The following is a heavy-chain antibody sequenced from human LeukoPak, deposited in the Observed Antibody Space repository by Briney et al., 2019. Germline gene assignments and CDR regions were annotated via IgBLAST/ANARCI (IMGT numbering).Heavy chain of an antibody. V-gene: IGHV4-34*01. CDR3: ARTNSGYDYPLYYYYYMDV. J-gene: IGHJ6*03. D-gene: IGHD5-12*01. CDR2: INHSGST. Sequence: PSETLSLTCAVYGGSFSGYYWSWLRQPPGKGLEWSGGINHSGSTNYNQSLKSRVTISVDTSKNQFSLKLSSVTAADTAVYYCARTNSGYDYPLYYYYYMDVWGKGTTVTIAS. CDR1: GGSFSGYY.